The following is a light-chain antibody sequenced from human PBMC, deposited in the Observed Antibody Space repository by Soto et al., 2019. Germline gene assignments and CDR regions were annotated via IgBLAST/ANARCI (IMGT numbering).Light chain of an antibody. Sequence: DIQITLSPFTLSGFVGARATLTLRASQSINKWLAWYQQKPGKAPKILIYDASSLESGVPSRFSGSGSGTEFTLTISSLQPEDFATYYCQHLNSYPLTFGGGTKVDIK. CDR2: DAS. CDR1: QSINKW. J-gene: IGKJ4*01. CDR3: QHLNSYPLT. V-gene: IGKV1-5*01.